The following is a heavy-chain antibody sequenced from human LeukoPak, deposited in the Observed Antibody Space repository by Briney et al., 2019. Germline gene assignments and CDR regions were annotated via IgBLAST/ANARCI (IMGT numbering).Heavy chain of an antibody. CDR2: IYSGGST. V-gene: IGHV3-66*01. D-gene: IGHD3-22*01. CDR1: GFTVSSNY. CDR3: ARDLRDSSGYYYWFDP. Sequence: PGGSLRLSCAASGFTVSSNYMSWVRQAPGKGLEWVSVIYSGGSTYYADSVKGRFTISRDNSKNTLYLQMNSLGAEDTAVYYCARDLRDSSGYYYWFDPWGQGTLVTVSS. J-gene: IGHJ5*02.